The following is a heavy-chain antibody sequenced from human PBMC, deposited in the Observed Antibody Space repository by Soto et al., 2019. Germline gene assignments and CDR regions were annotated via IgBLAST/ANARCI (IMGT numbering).Heavy chain of an antibody. CDR1: GYTFTSYY. D-gene: IGHD2-15*01. CDR3: ARDGGYCSGGSCYSDY. V-gene: IGHV1-46*03. CDR2: INPSGGST. Sequence: QVQLVQSGAEVKKPGASVKVSCKASGYTFTSYYMHWVRQTPGQGLEWMGIINPSGGSTSYAQKFQGRVTMTRDKSTSTVYMELSSLRSEDTAVYYCARDGGYCSGGSCYSDYWGQGTLVTVSS. J-gene: IGHJ4*02.